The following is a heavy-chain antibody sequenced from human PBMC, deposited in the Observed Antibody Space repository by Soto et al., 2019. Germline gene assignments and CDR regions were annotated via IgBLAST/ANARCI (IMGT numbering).Heavy chain of an antibody. J-gene: IGHJ4*02. CDR1: GGSISSGSYY. D-gene: IGHD6-13*01. CDR2: IYYSGST. CDR3: ARAAMGGSSWPFDY. Sequence: SDTLSLTCTVSGGSISSGSYYWSWIRQPPGKGLEWIGYIYYSGSTNYNPSLKSRVTISVDKSKNQFSLKLSSVTAADTAVYYCARAAMGGSSWPFDYWGQGTLVNVSS. V-gene: IGHV4-61*05.